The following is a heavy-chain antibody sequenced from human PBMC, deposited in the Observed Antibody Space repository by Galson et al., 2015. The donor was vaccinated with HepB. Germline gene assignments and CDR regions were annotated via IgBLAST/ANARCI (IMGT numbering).Heavy chain of an antibody. D-gene: IGHD1-26*01. Sequence: SLRLSCAASGFTFSTYWMSWVRQTPGKGLEWVAKINQDGSEKYYVDAVKGRFAISRDNAKNSLFVQMNSLRVEDTAVYYCARDGLLEVGKGGFDDGGQGALVTL. V-gene: IGHV3-7*03. CDR1: GFTFSTYW. CDR3: ARDGLLEVGKGGFDD. CDR2: INQDGSEK. J-gene: IGHJ4*02.